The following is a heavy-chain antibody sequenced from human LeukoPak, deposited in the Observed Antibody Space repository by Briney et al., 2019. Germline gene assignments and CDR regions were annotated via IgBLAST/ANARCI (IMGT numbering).Heavy chain of an antibody. CDR1: GGTISSYY. V-gene: IGHV4-59*08. J-gene: IGHJ3*02. D-gene: IGHD3-9*01. CDR3: ARQGYDILTGYIDAFDI. CDR2: ISYSGST. Sequence: PSETLSLTCTVSGGTISSYYWSWIRQPPGKGLEWIGYISYSGSTNYNPSLKSRVTISIDTSKNQFSLKLRSVTAADTAIYYCARQGYDILTGYIDAFDIWGQGTMVTVSS.